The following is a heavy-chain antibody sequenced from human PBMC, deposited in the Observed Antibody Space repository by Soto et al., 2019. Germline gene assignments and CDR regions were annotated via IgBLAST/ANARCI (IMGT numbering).Heavy chain of an antibody. Sequence: PGGSLRLSCAASGFTFSSYAMSWVRQAPGKGLEWVSAISGSGGSTYYADSVKGRFTISRDNSKNTLYLQMNSLRAEDTAVYYCAKAYDSSGYYYNWSDPWGQGTLVTVSS. CDR2: ISGSGGST. CDR3: AKAYDSSGYYYNWSDP. D-gene: IGHD3-22*01. J-gene: IGHJ5*02. CDR1: GFTFSSYA. V-gene: IGHV3-23*01.